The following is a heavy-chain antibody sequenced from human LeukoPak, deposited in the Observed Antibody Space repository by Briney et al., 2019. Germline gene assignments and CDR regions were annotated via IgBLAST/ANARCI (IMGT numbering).Heavy chain of an antibody. D-gene: IGHD7-27*01. J-gene: IGHJ4*02. CDR2: IYSSGST. V-gene: IGHV4-59*08. CDR1: GGSISNYS. CDR3: ARRPTGDPKFDY. Sequence: SETLSPTCSVSGGSISNYSWTWIRQPPGKGLEWIGYIYSSGSTYYNPSLKSRVTISVDTSKNRFSLKLSTVTAAATAVYYCARRPTGDPKFDYWGQGTLVTVSS.